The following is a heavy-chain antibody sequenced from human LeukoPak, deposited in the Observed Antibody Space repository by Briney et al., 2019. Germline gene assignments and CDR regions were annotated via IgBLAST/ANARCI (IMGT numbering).Heavy chain of an antibody. D-gene: IGHD1-20*01. V-gene: IGHV4-34*01. CDR1: GGPFSGFY. CDR2: INHSGST. J-gene: IGHJ5*02. Sequence: SETLSLTCAVYGGPFSGFYWSWLRQPPGQGLEWIGEINHSGSTYYNPSLKSRITMSVDTSQNQFSLRLSSVTAADTAIYYCAGGGIIGTTNNWLDPWGQATLVTVSS. CDR3: AGGGIIGTTNNWLDP.